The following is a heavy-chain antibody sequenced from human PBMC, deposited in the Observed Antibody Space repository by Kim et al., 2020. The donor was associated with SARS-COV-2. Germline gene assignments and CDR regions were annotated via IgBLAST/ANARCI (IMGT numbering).Heavy chain of an antibody. CDR1: GFTSSSYG. CDR3: AKGGLYYGSDWGAFDT. J-gene: IGHJ3*02. V-gene: IGHV3-30*18. D-gene: IGHD3-10*01. Sequence: GGSLRLSCAASGFTSSSYGMHWVRQAPGKGLEWVAVISYDGSNKYYADSVKGRFTISRDNSKNTLYLQMNSLRAEDTAVYYCAKGGLYYGSDWGAFDTWGQGTMVTVSS. CDR2: ISYDGSNK.